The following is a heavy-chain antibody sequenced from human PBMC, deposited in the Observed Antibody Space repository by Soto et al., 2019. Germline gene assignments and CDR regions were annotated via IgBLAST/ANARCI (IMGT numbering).Heavy chain of an antibody. CDR1: GVSISSGNW. V-gene: IGHV4-4*02. Sequence: SSETVSLTCTVSGVSISSGNWWTWVRQSPRKGLEYIGEIFHDGTANYFPSFERRVAMSVDKSKNQFSLKLTSVTAADAAIYYCARLVYDTRLDYLYFDFWGQGAQVTVSS. CDR3: ARLVYDTRLDYLYFDF. D-gene: IGHD3-16*01. J-gene: IGHJ4*02. CDR2: IFHDGTA.